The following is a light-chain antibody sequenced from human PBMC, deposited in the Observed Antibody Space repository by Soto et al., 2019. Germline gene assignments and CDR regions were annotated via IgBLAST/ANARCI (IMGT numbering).Light chain of an antibody. J-gene: IGKJ4*01. V-gene: IGKV1-5*03. CDR2: KAS. Sequence: DIQMTQSPSTLSASVGDRVTITCRASQSISNWLAWYQQKPGKAPNLLIYKASSLESGVPSRFSGSGSGTEFTLTISSLQPDYFATYYCQQYKSFPLTFAGGTKVEIK. CDR1: QSISNW. CDR3: QQYKSFPLT.